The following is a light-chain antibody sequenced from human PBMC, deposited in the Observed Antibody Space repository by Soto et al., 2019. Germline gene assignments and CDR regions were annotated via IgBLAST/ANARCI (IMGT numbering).Light chain of an antibody. CDR1: SSDVGGYNY. J-gene: IGLJ2*01. Sequence: QSALTQPASVSGSPGQSITISCTGTSSDVGGYNYVSWYQQHPGKAPKLMIYDVSNRPSGVSNRFSGSKSGNTASLTISGVQAEDEADYYSSLYTRSGTLMVFGGGTELTV. V-gene: IGLV2-14*01. CDR2: DVS. CDR3: SLYTRSGTLMV.